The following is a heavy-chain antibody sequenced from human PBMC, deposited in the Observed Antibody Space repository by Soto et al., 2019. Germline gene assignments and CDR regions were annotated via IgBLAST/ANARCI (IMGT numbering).Heavy chain of an antibody. D-gene: IGHD3-3*01. J-gene: IGHJ4*02. Sequence: SQTLSLTCAISGDRVSSNSAAWNWIRQSPSRGLEWLGRTYYRSKWYNDYAVSVKSRITINPDTSKNQFSLQLNSVTPEDTAVYYCARGYDFWSGYDRDFDYWGQGTLVTVSS. CDR2: TYYRSKWYN. CDR1: GDRVSSNSAA. V-gene: IGHV6-1*01. CDR3: ARGYDFWSGYDRDFDY.